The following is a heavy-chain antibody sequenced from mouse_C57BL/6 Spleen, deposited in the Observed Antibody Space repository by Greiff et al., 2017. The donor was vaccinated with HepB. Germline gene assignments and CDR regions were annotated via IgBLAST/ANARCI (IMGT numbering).Heavy chain of an antibody. CDR3: TRGVTTGAWFAY. J-gene: IGHJ3*01. Sequence: EVKVEESGGGLVQPGGSMKLSCAASGFTFSDAWMDWVRQSSEKGLEWVAEIRNKATNHATYYAESVKGRFTISRDDSKSSVYLQMNSLRAEDTGIYYCTRGVTTGAWFAYWGQGTLVTVSA. CDR1: GFTFSDAW. V-gene: IGHV6-6*01. CDR2: IRNKATNHAT. D-gene: IGHD2-2*01.